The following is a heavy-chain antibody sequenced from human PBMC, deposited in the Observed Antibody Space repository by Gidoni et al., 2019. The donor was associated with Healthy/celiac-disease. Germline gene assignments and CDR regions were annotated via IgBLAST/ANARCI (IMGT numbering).Heavy chain of an antibody. CDR2: IWYDGSNK. Sequence: QVQLVESGGGVVQPGRSLRLSCAASGFTFSSYGLHWVPQDPGKGLEWVAVIWYDGSNKYYADSVKGRFTISRDNSKNTLYLQMNSLRAEDTAVYYCARDAGDYADADYGDYGSEWGWFDPWGQGTLVTVSS. CDR1: GFTFSSYG. CDR3: ARDAGDYADADYGDYGSEWGWFDP. D-gene: IGHD4-17*01. V-gene: IGHV3-33*01. J-gene: IGHJ5*02.